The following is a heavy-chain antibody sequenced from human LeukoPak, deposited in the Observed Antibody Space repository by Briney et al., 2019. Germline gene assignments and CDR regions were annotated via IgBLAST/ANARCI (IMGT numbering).Heavy chain of an antibody. V-gene: IGHV4-39*01. CDR1: GGSISSSSYY. J-gene: IGHJ5*02. Sequence: SETLSLTCTVSGGSISSSSYYWGWIRQPPGKGLEWIESIYYSGSTYYNPSLKSRVTISVDTSKNQFSLKLSSVTAADTAVYYCARRRAVAGTDNWFDPWGQGTLVTVSS. CDR3: ARRRAVAGTDNWFDP. CDR2: IYYSGST. D-gene: IGHD6-19*01.